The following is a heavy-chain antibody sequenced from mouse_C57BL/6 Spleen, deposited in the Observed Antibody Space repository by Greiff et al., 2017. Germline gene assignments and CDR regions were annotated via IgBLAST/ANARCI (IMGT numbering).Heavy chain of an antibody. V-gene: IGHV1-80*01. CDR1: GYAFSSYW. CDR2: IYPGDGDT. J-gene: IGHJ4*01. Sequence: VKLQESGAELVKPGASVKLSCKASGYAFSSYWMNWVKQRPGKGLEWIGQIYPGDGDTNYNGKFKGKATLTADKSSSTAYMQLSSLTSEDAAVDICAKGYYYAKDYWGQGTSVTVSS. CDR3: AKGYYYAKDY.